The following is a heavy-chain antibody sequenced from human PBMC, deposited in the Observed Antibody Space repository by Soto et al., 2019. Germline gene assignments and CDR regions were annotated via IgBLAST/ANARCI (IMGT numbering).Heavy chain of an antibody. CDR2: IYYSGST. J-gene: IGHJ4*02. CDR1: GGSISSYY. Sequence: PSETLSLTCTVSGGSISSYYWSWIRQPPGKGLEWIGYIYYSGSTNYNPSLKSRATISVDTSKNQFSLKLSSVTAADTAVYYCARGDYYDSSGYYDLDYWGQGTLVTVSS. V-gene: IGHV4-59*01. CDR3: ARGDYYDSSGYYDLDY. D-gene: IGHD3-22*01.